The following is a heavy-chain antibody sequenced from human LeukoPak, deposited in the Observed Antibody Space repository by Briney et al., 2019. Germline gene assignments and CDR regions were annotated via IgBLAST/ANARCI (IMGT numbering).Heavy chain of an antibody. V-gene: IGHV4-39*01. Sequence: PSETLSLTCTVSGGSISSSTYYWGWIRQPPGRGLEWIGALYYSRSIYYNPSLKSRVTISVDTPKNQFSLKLNSATAADTAVYYCARHGPPMSPIDYWGQGTLVSVSS. CDR2: LYYSRSI. D-gene: IGHD3-22*01. CDR3: ARHGPPMSPIDY. J-gene: IGHJ4*02. CDR1: GGSISSSTYY.